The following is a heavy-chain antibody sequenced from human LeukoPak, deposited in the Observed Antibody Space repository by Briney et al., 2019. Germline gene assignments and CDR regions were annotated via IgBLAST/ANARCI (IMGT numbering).Heavy chain of an antibody. CDR1: GYTLTGYY. CDR2: INPNSGGT. Sequence: ASVKVSCKASGYTLTGYYMHWVRQAPGQGLEWMGWINPNSGGTNYAQKFQGRVTMTRDTSISTAYMELSRLRSDDTAVYYCARDGHDTVGLWYMDVWGKGTTVTVSS. CDR3: ARDGHDTVGLWYMDV. V-gene: IGHV1-2*02. J-gene: IGHJ6*03. D-gene: IGHD3-22*01.